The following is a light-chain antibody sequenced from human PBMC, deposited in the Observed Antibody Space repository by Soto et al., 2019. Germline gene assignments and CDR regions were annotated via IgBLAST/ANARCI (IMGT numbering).Light chain of an antibody. CDR3: QQYNTYRT. Sequence: DIQMTQSPSTLSASVGDRVTITCRASQSVSIWLAWYQQKPGKAPKLLIYKASTLESGVPSRFSGSGSGTEFTLTISSLQPDDFATYYCQQYNTYRTFGQGTKVEIK. CDR2: KAS. V-gene: IGKV1-5*03. CDR1: QSVSIW. J-gene: IGKJ1*01.